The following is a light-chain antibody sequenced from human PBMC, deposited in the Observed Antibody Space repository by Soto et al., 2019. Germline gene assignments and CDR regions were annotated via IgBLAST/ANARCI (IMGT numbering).Light chain of an antibody. CDR3: QQYNNGPPLT. Sequence: DIAMTQSPATLSMSAVEIATLSFRASQSVSSNLAWYQQKPGQAPRLLIYGTSTRATGIPARFSGSGSGTEFTLTISSLQSEDFAVYYFQQYNNGPPLTFGGGTKVEIK. V-gene: IGKV3-15*01. J-gene: IGKJ4*01. CDR1: QSVSSN. CDR2: GTS.